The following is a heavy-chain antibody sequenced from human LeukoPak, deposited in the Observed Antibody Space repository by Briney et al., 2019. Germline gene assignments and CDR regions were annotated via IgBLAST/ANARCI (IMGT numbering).Heavy chain of an antibody. D-gene: IGHD6-19*01. Sequence: SVKVSCKASGYTLNDYYLHWVRQAPGQGLEWLGWINPNSGDTKNAQNFQGRVTMTRETSITTAYMELSSLRSDDTALYYCASWRHSAGWPFDYWGQGTLVTVSS. CDR2: INPNSGDT. CDR3: ASWRHSAGWPFDY. V-gene: IGHV1-2*02. J-gene: IGHJ4*02. CDR1: GYTLNDYY.